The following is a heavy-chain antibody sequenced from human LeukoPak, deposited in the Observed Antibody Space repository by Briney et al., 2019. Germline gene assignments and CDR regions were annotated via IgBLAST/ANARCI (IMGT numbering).Heavy chain of an antibody. V-gene: IGHV7-4-1*02. CDR3: ARAFVSWTQYYYDSSGGDAFDI. CDR1: GYTFTSYA. Sequence: GASVKVSCKASGYTFTSYAMNWVRQAPGQGLEWMGWINTNTGNPTYAQGFTGRFVFSLDTSVSTAYLQMNSLRAEDTAVYYCARAFVSWTQYYYDSSGGDAFDIWGQGTMVTVSS. CDR2: INTNTGNP. J-gene: IGHJ3*02. D-gene: IGHD3-22*01.